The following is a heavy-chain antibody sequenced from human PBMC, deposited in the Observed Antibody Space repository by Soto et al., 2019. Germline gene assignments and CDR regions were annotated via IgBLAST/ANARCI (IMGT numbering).Heavy chain of an antibody. CDR2: IYYSGST. D-gene: IGHD6-6*01. CDR1: GGSISSGGYF. V-gene: IGHV4-31*03. CDR3: AREGAAPYYYYGMDV. J-gene: IGHJ6*02. Sequence: QVQLQESGPGLVKPSQTLSLTCTVSGGSISSGGYFWSWIRQHPGKGLEWIGFIYYSGSTYYNPSLKRRVTISVDTSKNQLSLKLSSVTAADTAVYYCAREGAAPYYYYGMDVWGQGTTVTVSS.